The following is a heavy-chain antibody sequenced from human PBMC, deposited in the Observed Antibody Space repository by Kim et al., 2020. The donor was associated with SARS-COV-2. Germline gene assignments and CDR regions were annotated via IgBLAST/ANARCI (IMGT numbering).Heavy chain of an antibody. D-gene: IGHD5-18*01. CDR1: GLTFSSYA. V-gene: IGHV3-30-3*01. CDR3: ARTSGNSLDV. CDR2: ISYDGSNK. J-gene: IGHJ6*02. Sequence: GGSLRLSCAASGLTFSSYAMHWVRQAPGKGLEWVAVISYDGSNKYYADSVKGRFTISRDNSKNTLYLQMNSLGAEDTAVYYCARTSGNSLDVWGQGTTVTVSS.